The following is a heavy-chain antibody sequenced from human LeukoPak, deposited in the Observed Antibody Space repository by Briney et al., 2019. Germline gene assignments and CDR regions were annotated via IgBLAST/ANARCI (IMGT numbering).Heavy chain of an antibody. J-gene: IGHJ5*02. Sequence: GGSLRLSCAASEFTFSDYYMSWIRQAPGKGLEWVSYISSSGSTIYYADSVKGRFTISRDNAKNSLYLQMNSLRAEDTAVYYCARGPDPVVVAATYNWFDPWGQGTLVTVSS. CDR2: ISSSGSTI. CDR1: EFTFSDYY. V-gene: IGHV3-11*01. CDR3: ARGPDPVVVAATYNWFDP. D-gene: IGHD2-15*01.